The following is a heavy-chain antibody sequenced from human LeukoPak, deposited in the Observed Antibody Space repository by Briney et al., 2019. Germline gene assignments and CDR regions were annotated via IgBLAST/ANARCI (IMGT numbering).Heavy chain of an antibody. D-gene: IGHD4-17*01. Sequence: SETLSLTCTVSGGSISSYYWSWIRQPPGKGLEWIGYIYYSGSTNYNPSLKSRVTISVDTSKNQFSLKLSSVTAADTAVYYCARGPPGDYAIDHWFDPWGQGTLVTVSS. V-gene: IGHV4-59*01. CDR1: GGSISSYY. J-gene: IGHJ5*02. CDR2: IYYSGST. CDR3: ARGPPGDYAIDHWFDP.